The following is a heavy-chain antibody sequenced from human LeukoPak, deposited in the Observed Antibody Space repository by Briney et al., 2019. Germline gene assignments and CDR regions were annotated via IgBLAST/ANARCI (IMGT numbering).Heavy chain of an antibody. V-gene: IGHV1-2*02. Sequence: ASVKVSCKASGYTFTGYYMHWVRQAPGQGLEWMGWINPNSGGTNYAQKFQGRVTMTRDTSISTAYMELSRLRSDDTAVYYCARSQDSSSWPDGFDYWGQGTLVTVSS. CDR1: GYTFTGYY. CDR2: INPNSGGT. D-gene: IGHD6-13*01. J-gene: IGHJ4*02. CDR3: ARSQDSSSWPDGFDY.